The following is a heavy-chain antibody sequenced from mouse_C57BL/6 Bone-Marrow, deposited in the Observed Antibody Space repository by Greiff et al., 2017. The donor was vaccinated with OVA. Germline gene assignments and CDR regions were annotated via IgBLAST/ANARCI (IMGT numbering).Heavy chain of an antibody. V-gene: IGHV1-78*01. Sequence: VKLMESDAELVKPGASVKISCKVSGYTFTDHTIHWMKQRPEQGLEWIGYIYPRDGSTKYNEKFKGKATLTADKSSSTAYMQLNSLTSEDSAVYFCARAPITTVVAKDYFDYWGQGTTLTVSS. CDR2: IYPRDGST. D-gene: IGHD1-1*01. CDR1: GYTFTDHT. CDR3: ARAPITTVVAKDYFDY. J-gene: IGHJ2*01.